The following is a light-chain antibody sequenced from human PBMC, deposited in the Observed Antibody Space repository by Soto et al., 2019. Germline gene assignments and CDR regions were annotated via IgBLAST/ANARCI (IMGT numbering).Light chain of an antibody. V-gene: IGKV1-5*01. J-gene: IGKJ1*01. CDR2: DAS. Sequence: DIQRSQSPSTLSASVGDRVTITCRASQDINNWLAWYQQKPGEAPRLLIYDASHLETGVPSRFSASGTGTEFTLTINSLRPDDFASYFCQQYDSLWTFGLGTKVDIK. CDR3: QQYDSLWT. CDR1: QDINNW.